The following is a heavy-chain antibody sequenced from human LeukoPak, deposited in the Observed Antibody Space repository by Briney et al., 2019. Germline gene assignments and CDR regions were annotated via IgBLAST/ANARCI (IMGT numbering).Heavy chain of an antibody. J-gene: IGHJ3*01. Sequence: GGSLRLSCAASGFTFNDFAMTWVRQAPGKGLEWVSSIGDAGTYYADSVKGRFTISRDNSKNMLCLQLNSLRAGDTAMYYCAKNLGPFDVRGQGTMVTVSS. CDR2: IGDAGT. D-gene: IGHD3-16*01. CDR3: AKNLGPFDV. V-gene: IGHV3-23*01. CDR1: GFTFNDFA.